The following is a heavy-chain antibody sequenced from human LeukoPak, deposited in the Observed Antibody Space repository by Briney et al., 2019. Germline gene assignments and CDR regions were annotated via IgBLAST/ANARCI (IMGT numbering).Heavy chain of an antibody. CDR2: IYYSGST. D-gene: IGHD6-13*01. J-gene: IGHJ5*02. CDR3: AREAAAGTWWFDP. V-gene: IGHV4-30-4*07. Sequence: PSETLSLTCAVSGGSISSGGYSWSWIRQPPGKGLEWIGYIYYSGSTYYNPSLKSRVTISVDTSKNQFSLKLSSVTAADTAVYYCAREAAAGTWWFDPWGQGTLVTVSS. CDR1: GGSISSGGYS.